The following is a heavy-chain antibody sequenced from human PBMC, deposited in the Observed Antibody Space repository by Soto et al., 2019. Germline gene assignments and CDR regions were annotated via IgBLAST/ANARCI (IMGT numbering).Heavy chain of an antibody. Sequence: ASVKVSCKASGYNFNIYGINWVRQAPGQGLELMGWISAYDGKTTYAEKFQGRVTMTTDASTSTAYMELRSLRSDDTAVYYCGLFPISRLSPPPLSDPWGQGSLVPLSS. CDR3: GLFPISRLSPPPLSDP. J-gene: IGHJ5*02. V-gene: IGHV1-18*01. CDR1: GYNFNIYG. D-gene: IGHD2-21*01. CDR2: ISAYDGKT.